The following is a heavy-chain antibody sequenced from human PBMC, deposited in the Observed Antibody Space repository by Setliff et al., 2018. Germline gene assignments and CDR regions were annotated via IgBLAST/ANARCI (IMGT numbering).Heavy chain of an antibody. D-gene: IGHD7-27*01. CDR1: GFTFVNYW. V-gene: IGHV3-7*01. CDR2: VNPDGSGK. Sequence: PGGSLRLSCAASGFTFVNYWMHWVRQAPGKGLEWVANVNPDGSGKYYVDSVKGRFTISRDNAKNSLYLQMDSLRVEDTAVYYCIDGRNRAWGVYWGQGTLVTVSS. CDR3: IDGRNRAWGVY. J-gene: IGHJ4*02.